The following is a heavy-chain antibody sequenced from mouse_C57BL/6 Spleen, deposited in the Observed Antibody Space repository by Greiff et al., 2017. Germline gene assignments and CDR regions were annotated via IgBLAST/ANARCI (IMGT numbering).Heavy chain of an antibody. CDR2: IYPGDGDT. J-gene: IGHJ2*01. CDR3: ARSSSGYPYYFDY. V-gene: IGHV1-80*01. Sequence: VQLQQSGAELVKPGASVKISCKASGYAFSSYWMNWVKQRPGKGLEWIGQIYPGDGDTNYNGKFKGKATLTADKSSSTAYMQLSSLTSEDSAVYFCARSSSGYPYYFDYWGQGTTLTVSS. CDR1: GYAFSSYW. D-gene: IGHD3-2*02.